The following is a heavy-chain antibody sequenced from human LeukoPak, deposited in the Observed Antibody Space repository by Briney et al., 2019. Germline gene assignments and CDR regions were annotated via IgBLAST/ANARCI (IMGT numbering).Heavy chain of an antibody. V-gene: IGHV3-15*04. J-gene: IGHJ4*02. CDR3: TTGIRGD. Sequence: GGSLRLSCVASGVTLSNYAMSWARQAPGKGLEWVGRIASKTDGGTTDYAAPVKGRFTISRDDSKNTLFLQMNSLKTEDTAVYYCTTGIRGDCGQGTLVTVSS. CDR2: IASKTDGGTT. CDR1: GVTLSNYA.